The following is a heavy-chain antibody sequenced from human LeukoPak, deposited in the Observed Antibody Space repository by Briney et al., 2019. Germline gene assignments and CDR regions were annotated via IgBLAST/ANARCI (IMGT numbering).Heavy chain of an antibody. CDR3: AKDHLLYSSSWYHYGMDV. J-gene: IGHJ6*02. V-gene: IGHV3-23*01. Sequence: GGSLRLSCAASGFTFSSYAMSWVRQAPGKGLEWVSAISGSGGSTYYADSVKGRFTISRDNSKNTLYLQMNNLRAEDTAVYYCAKDHLLYSSSWYHYGMDVWGQGTTVTVSS. D-gene: IGHD6-13*01. CDR2: ISGSGGST. CDR1: GFTFSSYA.